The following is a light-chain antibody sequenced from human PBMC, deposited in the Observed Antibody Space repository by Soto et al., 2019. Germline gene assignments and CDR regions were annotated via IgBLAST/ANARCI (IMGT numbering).Light chain of an antibody. V-gene: IGLV2-14*01. CDR3: SSYRHSRTVV. Sequence: QSALTQPASVSGSPGQSITISCTGTSSDVGAFNYVSWYQQHPGKAPRLMIYDVSNRPSGVSNRFSGSKSGNTASLTTSGLQAEDEADYYCSSYRHSRTVVFGGGTKVTVL. CDR1: SSDVGAFNY. CDR2: DVS. J-gene: IGLJ2*01.